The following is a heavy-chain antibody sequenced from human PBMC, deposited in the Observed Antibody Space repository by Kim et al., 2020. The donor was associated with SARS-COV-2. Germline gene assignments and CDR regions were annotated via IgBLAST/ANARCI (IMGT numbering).Heavy chain of an antibody. CDR3: VKGMSSSWLYEDYYHIDV. CDR1: GFTFIDYA. J-gene: IGHJ6*04. V-gene: IGHV3-64D*09. CDR2: ISGTGGST. Sequence: GGSLRLSCSASGFTFIDYALYWVRQAPGKGLQYVSAISGTGGSTYYADSVKGRFTISRDNSKNSLYLQMSSLRAEDTDVYYCVKGMSSSWLYEDYYHIDVWGEGTTVTVSS. D-gene: IGHD6-13*01.